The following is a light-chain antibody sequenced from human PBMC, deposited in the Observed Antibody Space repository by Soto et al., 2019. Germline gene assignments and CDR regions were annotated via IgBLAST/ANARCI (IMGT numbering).Light chain of an antibody. V-gene: IGKV3-11*01. J-gene: IGKJ1*01. CDR2: DAS. CDR1: QSVSSY. Sequence: EIVLTQSPATLSLSPGERATLSCRASQSVSSYLAWYQQKPGQAPRLLISDASSRATGIPARFSGSGSGTEFTLAISSLEHEDFAVYYCQQRSTWPVTFGEGTRVDIK. CDR3: QQRSTWPVT.